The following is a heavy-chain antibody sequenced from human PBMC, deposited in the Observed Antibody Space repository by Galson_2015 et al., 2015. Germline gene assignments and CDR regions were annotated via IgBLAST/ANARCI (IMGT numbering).Heavy chain of an antibody. D-gene: IGHD3-16*01. Sequence: PALVKPTQTLTLTCTFSGFSLSTSGVGVGWIRQPPGKALEWLALIYWNDDKRYSPSLKSRLTITKDTSKNQVVLTMTNMDPVDTATYYCAHRRLGAVYFDYWGQGTLVTVSS. J-gene: IGHJ4*02. V-gene: IGHV2-5*01. CDR2: IYWNDDK. CDR1: GFSLSTSGVG. CDR3: AHRRLGAVYFDY.